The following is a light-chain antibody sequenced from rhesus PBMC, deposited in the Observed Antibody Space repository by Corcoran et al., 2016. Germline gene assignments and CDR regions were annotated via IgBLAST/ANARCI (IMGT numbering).Light chain of an antibody. CDR1: EIVDNY. Sequence: DIQMTQSPSSLSASVGDRVTISCRTSEIVDNYVHWYQQTPGNPPRLLIYKASTLQSGVPSRFSGSGSGRDFTLTISSMQPEDFATYYCQHSYGLPLTFGGGTKVDLK. V-gene: IGKV1-74*01. CDR3: QHSYGLPLT. J-gene: IGKJ4*01. CDR2: KAS.